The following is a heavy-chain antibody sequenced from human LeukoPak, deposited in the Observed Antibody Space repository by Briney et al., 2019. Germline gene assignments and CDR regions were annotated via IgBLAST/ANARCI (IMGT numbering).Heavy chain of an antibody. D-gene: IGHD3-3*01. Sequence: ASVKVSCKASGYTFTRYYMHWVRQAPGQGLEWMGMISPSGGSTTYAQKFQGRVTMTRDMSTSTVYMELNSLRSEDTAVYYCARGLRFLEWPHYYYYYMDVWGKGTTVTVSS. J-gene: IGHJ6*03. V-gene: IGHV1-46*01. CDR1: GYTFTRYY. CDR2: ISPSGGST. CDR3: ARGLRFLEWPHYYYYYMDV.